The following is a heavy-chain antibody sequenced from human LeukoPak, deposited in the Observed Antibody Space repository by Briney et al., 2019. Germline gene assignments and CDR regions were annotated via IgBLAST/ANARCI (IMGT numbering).Heavy chain of an antibody. D-gene: IGHD6-19*01. CDR2: ISGSGGST. CDR1: GFTFSSYA. Sequence: GGSLRLSCAASGFTFSSYAMSWVRQAPGKGLEGVSTISGSGGSTYSADSVKGRFTISRDNSKNTLYLQMNSLRAEDTAIYHCAKERSGTSVAGTNFDSWGQGTLVTVSS. CDR3: AKERSGTSVAGTNFDS. J-gene: IGHJ4*02. V-gene: IGHV3-23*01.